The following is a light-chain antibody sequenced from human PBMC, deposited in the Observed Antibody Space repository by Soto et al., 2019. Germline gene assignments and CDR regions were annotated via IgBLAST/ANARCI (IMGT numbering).Light chain of an antibody. CDR1: SSDVGSYNL. J-gene: IGLJ3*02. V-gene: IGLV2-23*01. CDR2: EGS. Sequence: QSALTQPASVSGSPGQSITISCTGTSSDVGSYNLVSWYQQHPGKAPKLLVYEGSKLPSGVSNRFSGSKSGNTASLTISGLQAEDEADYYSCSNANSRVFGGGTKLTFL. CDR3: CSNANSRV.